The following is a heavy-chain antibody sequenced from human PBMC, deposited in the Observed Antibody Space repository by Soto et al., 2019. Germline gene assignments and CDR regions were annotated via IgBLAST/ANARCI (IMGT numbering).Heavy chain of an antibody. V-gene: IGHV4-59*01. CDR3: ARDGEGRMNTKPYYYNGMDV. Sequence: SETLSLTCTVSGGSLGSYYWSWIRQPPGKGLEWIGYVFYTGRANYNASLKSRVSISLDTSNYQFPLKLSSVTAADTAVYYCARDGEGRMNTKPYYYNGMDVWGPGTTVTVSS. J-gene: IGHJ6*02. CDR1: GGSLGSYY. D-gene: IGHD2-21*01. CDR2: VFYTGRA.